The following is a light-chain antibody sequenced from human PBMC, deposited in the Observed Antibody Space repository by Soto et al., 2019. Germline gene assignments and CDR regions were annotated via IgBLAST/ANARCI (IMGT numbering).Light chain of an antibody. CDR1: QSVKSSY. CDR3: QQYASSPQT. Sequence: EILLTQSPGLLSLSVGERPTLSCRASQSVKSSYLAWYQQKPGQAPRLLIYDASTRATGIADRFSASGSGTDFTLTISRLETEDFAVYSCQQYASSPQTFGQGTKVDIK. J-gene: IGKJ1*01. CDR2: DAS. V-gene: IGKV3-20*01.